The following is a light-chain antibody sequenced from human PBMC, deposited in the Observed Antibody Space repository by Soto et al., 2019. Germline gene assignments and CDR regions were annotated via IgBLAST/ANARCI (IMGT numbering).Light chain of an antibody. CDR1: SSDVGSYNL. CDR2: EAS. CDR3: CSYAGSSTWV. Sequence: QAVVTQPASVSGSPGQSITISCTGTSSDVGSYNLVSWYQQHPGKVPKIMIYEASKRPSGAPNRFSGSKSGNTASLTISGLQAEDEADYYCCSYAGSSTWVFGTGTKLTVL. V-gene: IGLV2-23*01. J-gene: IGLJ1*01.